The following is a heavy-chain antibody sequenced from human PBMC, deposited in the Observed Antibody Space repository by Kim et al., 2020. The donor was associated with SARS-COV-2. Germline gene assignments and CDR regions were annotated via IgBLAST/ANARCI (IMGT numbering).Heavy chain of an antibody. CDR1: GGSISSSSYY. CDR2: IYYSGST. J-gene: IGHJ3*02. CDR3: ASLRGIAALGTI. Sequence: SETLSLTCTVSGGSISSSSYYWGWIRQPPGKGLEWIGSIYYSGSTYYNPSLKSRVTISVDTSKNQFSLKLSSVTAADTAVYYCASLRGIAALGTIWGQGTMVTVSS. D-gene: IGHD6-6*01. V-gene: IGHV4-39*01.